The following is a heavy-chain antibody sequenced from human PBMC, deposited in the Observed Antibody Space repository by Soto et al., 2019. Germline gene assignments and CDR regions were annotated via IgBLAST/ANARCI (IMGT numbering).Heavy chain of an antibody. CDR3: ARGKVGPIAGATIDY. J-gene: IGHJ4*02. CDR2: IIPIFGTA. D-gene: IGHD6-25*01. V-gene: IGHV1-69*01. CDR1: GGTFSSYA. Sequence: QVQLVQSGAEVQKPGSSVQVSCKASGGTFSSYAISWVRQAPGQGLAWMGGIIPIFGTANYAQKFQGRVTITADESTSTAYRELSSLRSEDTAVYYCARGKVGPIAGATIDYWGQGTLVTVSS.